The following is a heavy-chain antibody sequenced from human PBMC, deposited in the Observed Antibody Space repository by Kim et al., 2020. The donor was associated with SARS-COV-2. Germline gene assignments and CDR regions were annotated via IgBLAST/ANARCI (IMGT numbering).Heavy chain of an antibody. Sequence: DSVKSRFTISRDNTKDTLSLQINSLRVEDTAVYYCAKDPRTSPGWGAFDIWGQGTMVTVSS. D-gene: IGHD3-16*01. V-gene: IGHV3-23*01. J-gene: IGHJ3*02. CDR3: AKDPRTSPGWGAFDI.